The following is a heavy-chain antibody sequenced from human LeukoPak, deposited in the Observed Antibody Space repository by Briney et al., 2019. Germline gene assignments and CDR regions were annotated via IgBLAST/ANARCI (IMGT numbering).Heavy chain of an antibody. V-gene: IGHV3-30-3*01. CDR1: GFTFSSYA. Sequence: GGSLRLSCAASGFTFSSYAMHWVRQAPGKGLEWVAVISYDGSNKYYADSVKGRFTISRDNSKNTLDLQMNSLRAEDTAVYYCARDSDFDHWGQGTLVTVCS. J-gene: IGHJ4*02. CDR2: ISYDGSNK. CDR3: ARDSDFDH.